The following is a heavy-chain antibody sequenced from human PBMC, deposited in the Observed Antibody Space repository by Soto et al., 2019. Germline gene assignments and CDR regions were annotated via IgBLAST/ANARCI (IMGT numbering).Heavy chain of an antibody. D-gene: IGHD2-15*01. J-gene: IGHJ3*02. CDR3: ARTPWSGGSCGPRDGAFDI. CDR1: GGSISSYY. CDR2: IYYSGST. Sequence: SETLSLTCTVSGGSISSYYWSWIRQPPGKGLEWIGYIYYSGSTNYNPSLKSRVTISVDTSKNQFSLKLSSVIAADTAVYYCARTPWSGGSCGPRDGAFDIWGQGTMVTVSS. V-gene: IGHV4-59*01.